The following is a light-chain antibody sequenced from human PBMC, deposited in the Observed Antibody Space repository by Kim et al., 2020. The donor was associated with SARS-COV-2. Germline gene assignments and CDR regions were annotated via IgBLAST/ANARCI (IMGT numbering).Light chain of an antibody. CDR1: QG. CDR2: RNN. J-gene: IGLJ3*02. Sequence: QGAAWLQHHQGHPPKLLCYRNNNRPSGISERFSASRSGNTASLTITDLQPEDEADYYCSAWDHSLSAWVLGGGTQLTVL. V-gene: IGLV10-54*01. CDR3: SAWDHSLSAWV.